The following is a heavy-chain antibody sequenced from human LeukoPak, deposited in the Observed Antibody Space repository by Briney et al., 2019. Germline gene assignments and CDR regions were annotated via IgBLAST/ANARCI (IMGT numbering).Heavy chain of an antibody. CDR3: ARDNTYSSGRPDAFDI. J-gene: IGHJ3*02. V-gene: IGHV6-1*01. D-gene: IGHD6-19*01. CDR1: GDSVSSNSAA. CDR2: TSYRSKWYN. Sequence: SQTLSLTCAISGDSVSSNSAAWNWIRQSPSRGLEWRERTSYRSKWYNDYAVSVKSRITLNPDTSKNQFSLQLNSVTPEDTAVYYCARDNTYSSGRPDAFDIWGQGTMVTVSS.